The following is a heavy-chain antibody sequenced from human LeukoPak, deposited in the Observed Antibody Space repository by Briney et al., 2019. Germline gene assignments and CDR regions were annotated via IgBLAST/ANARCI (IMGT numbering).Heavy chain of an antibody. CDR3: AKGNNTISFNFDY. CDR1: GFNFRDFS. J-gene: IGHJ4*02. CDR2: VSGDGDVT. V-gene: IGHV3-43*02. D-gene: IGHD1-14*01. Sequence: TGGSLRLSCTASGFNFRDFSMHWVRQIPGQGLEWVSLVSGDGDVTYCADSVKGRFTISRDNGRNLLYLQMNSLSGEDTAFYYCAKGNNTISFNFDYWGQGTLVTVSS.